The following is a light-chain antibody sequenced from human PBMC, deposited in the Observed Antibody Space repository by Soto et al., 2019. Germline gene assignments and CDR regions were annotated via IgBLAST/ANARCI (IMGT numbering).Light chain of an antibody. J-gene: IGLJ1*01. Sequence: QSVLTQPASVSGSPGQSITISCTGTSSDVGIYNYVSWYQQHPGKAPKLMIYQVTNRPSGVPNRFSGSKSGNTASLTIYGLQAEDEADYYCTSYTGSTHYVFRTGTKVTVL. CDR1: SSDVGIYNY. CDR2: QVT. CDR3: TSYTGSTHYV. V-gene: IGLV2-14*01.